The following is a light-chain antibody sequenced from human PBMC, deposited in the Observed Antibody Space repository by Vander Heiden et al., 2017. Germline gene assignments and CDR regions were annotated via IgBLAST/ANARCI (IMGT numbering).Light chain of an antibody. V-gene: IGLV2-14*01. CDR3: SSYTSSSTLVV. CDR1: SSDVGGYNY. CDR2: DVS. Sequence: QSALTQPASVSGSPGQSITISCTGTSSDVGGYNYVSWYQQHPGKAPKLRSYDVSNRPSGVSNRFSGSKSGNKASLKISGLQAEDEAEYYCSSYTSSSTLVVFGGGTKMTVL. J-gene: IGLJ3*02.